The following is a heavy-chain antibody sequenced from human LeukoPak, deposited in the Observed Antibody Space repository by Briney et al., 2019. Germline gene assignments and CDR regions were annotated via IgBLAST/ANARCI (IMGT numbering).Heavy chain of an antibody. D-gene: IGHD6-6*01. CDR1: GFTFSSYG. CDR3: AKGRHSSSSYYYYYYMDV. Sequence: GGSLRLSFAASGFTFSSYGMHWVRQAPGKGLEWVAFIRYDGSNKYYADSVKGRFTISRDNSKNTLYLQMNSLRAEDTAVYYCAKGRHSSSSYYYYYYMDVWGKGTTVTVSS. CDR2: IRYDGSNK. J-gene: IGHJ6*03. V-gene: IGHV3-30*02.